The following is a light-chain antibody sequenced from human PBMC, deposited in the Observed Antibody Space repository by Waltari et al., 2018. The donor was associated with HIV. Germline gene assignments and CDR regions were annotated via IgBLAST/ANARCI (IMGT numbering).Light chain of an antibody. J-gene: IGLJ2*01. CDR2: DDS. Sequence: SYVLTQPPSVSGAPRQTARITCGGNNIGSKRVHWYQQKPGQAPVLVVYDDSDRPSGIPERFSGSNSGNTATLTITRVEAGDEADFYCQVWDHTSDHPAVFGGGTKLTVL. CDR3: QVWDHTSDHPAV. V-gene: IGLV3-21*02. CDR1: NIGSKR.